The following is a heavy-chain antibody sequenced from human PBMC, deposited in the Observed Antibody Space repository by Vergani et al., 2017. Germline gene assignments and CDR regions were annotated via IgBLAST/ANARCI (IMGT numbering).Heavy chain of an antibody. Sequence: QVQLVQSGAEVKKPGASVKVSCKVSGYTLTELSMHWVRQAPGKGLEWMGGFDPEDGETIYAQKFQGRVTITADESTSTAYMELSSLRSEDTAVYYCARMFGQQLVLDYYYGMDVWGQGTTVTVSS. D-gene: IGHD6-13*01. CDR2: FDPEDGET. CDR3: ARMFGQQLVLDYYYGMDV. CDR1: GYTLTELS. V-gene: IGHV1-24*01. J-gene: IGHJ6*02.